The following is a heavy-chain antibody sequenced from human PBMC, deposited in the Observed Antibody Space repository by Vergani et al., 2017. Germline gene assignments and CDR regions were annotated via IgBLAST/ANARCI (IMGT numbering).Heavy chain of an antibody. V-gene: IGHV3-49*05. J-gene: IGHJ4*02. Sequence: EVQLVESGGGLVKPGRSLRLSCTASGFTFGDYAMSWFRQAPGKGLEWVGFIRSKAYGGTTEYAASVKGRFTISRDDSKSIAYLQMNSLKTEDTAVYYCTRDRGTGELGYFDYWGQGTLVTVSS. CDR3: TRDRGTGELGYFDY. D-gene: IGHD7-27*01. CDR2: IRSKAYGGTT. CDR1: GFTFGDYA.